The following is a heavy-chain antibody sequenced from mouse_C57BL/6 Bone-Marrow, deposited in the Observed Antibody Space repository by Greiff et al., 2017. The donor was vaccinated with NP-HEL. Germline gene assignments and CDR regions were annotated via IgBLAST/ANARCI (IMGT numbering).Heavy chain of an antibody. D-gene: IGHD3-2*02. J-gene: IGHJ2*01. V-gene: IGHV6-3*01. CDR2: IRLKSDNYAT. Sequence: EVKVEESGGGLVQPGGSMKLSCVASGFTFSNYWMNWVRQSPEKGLEWVAQIRLKSDNYATHYAESVKGRFTISRDDSKSSVYLQMNNLRAEDTGIYYCTGRLDSSGYEYWGQGTTLTVSS. CDR1: GFTFSNYW. CDR3: TGRLDSSGYEY.